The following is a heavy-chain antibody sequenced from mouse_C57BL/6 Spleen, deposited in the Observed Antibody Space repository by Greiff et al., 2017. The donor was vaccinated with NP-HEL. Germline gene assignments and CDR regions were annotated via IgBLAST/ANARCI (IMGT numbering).Heavy chain of an antibody. CDR3: ARATVSYWYFDV. CDR2: INYDGSST. V-gene: IGHV5-16*01. CDR1: GFTFSDYY. D-gene: IGHD1-1*01. J-gene: IGHJ1*03. Sequence: EVQLVESGGGLVQPGSSMKLSCTASGFTFSDYYMAWVRQVPEKGLEWVANINYDGSSTYYLDSLKSRFIISRDNAKNILYLQMSSLKSEDTATYYCARATVSYWYFDVWGTGTTVTVSS.